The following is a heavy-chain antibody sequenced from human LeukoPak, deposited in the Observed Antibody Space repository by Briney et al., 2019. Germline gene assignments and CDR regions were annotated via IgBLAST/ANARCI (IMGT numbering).Heavy chain of an antibody. CDR3: ARDSYSSSSEYYYYYYMDV. Sequence: GGSLRLSCAASGFTFSDYYMSWIRQAPGKGLEWVSYISSSGSTIYYADSVKGRFTISRDNAKNSLYLQMNSLRAEDTAVYYCARDSYSSSSEYYYYYYMDVWGKGTTVTVSS. CDR2: ISSSGSTI. J-gene: IGHJ6*03. V-gene: IGHV3-11*04. D-gene: IGHD6-6*01. CDR1: GFTFSDYY.